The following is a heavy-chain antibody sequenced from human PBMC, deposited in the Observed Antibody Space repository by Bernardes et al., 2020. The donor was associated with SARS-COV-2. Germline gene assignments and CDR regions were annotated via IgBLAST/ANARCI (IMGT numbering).Heavy chain of an antibody. CDR1: GGSITGYY. V-gene: IGHV4-59*08. D-gene: IGHD1-26*01. J-gene: IGHJ6*02. CDR2: TYYSGST. Sequence: SETLSLTRTVSGGSITGYYWSWIRQPPGKGLEWIGYTYYSGSTHYNPSLKSRVNISEDTSKNQVSLTLTSVTAADTAVYYCARSPWEVDDDYYYYGMDVWGQGTTVTVS. CDR3: ARSPWEVDDDYYYYGMDV.